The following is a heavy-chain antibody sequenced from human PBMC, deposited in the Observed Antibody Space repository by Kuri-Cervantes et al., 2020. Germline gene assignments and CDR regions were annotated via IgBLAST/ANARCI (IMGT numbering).Heavy chain of an antibody. CDR1: GFTFSSYS. V-gene: IGHV3-48*01. J-gene: IGHJ4*02. Sequence: GESLKISCAASGFTFSSYSMNWVRQAPGKGLEWVSYISSSSSTIYYADSVRGRFTIFRDNAKNSLYLQMNSLTGEDTAVYYCVRVGSDSGWAFDYWGQGTLVTVSS. D-gene: IGHD6-19*01. CDR2: ISSSSSTI. CDR3: VRVGSDSGWAFDY.